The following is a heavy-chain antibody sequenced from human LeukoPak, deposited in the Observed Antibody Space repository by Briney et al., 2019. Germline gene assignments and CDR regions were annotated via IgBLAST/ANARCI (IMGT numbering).Heavy chain of an antibody. CDR3: ARDAYGDTLDY. CDR2: TRNKANSYTT. D-gene: IGHD4-17*01. V-gene: IGHV3-72*01. Sequence: GGSLRLSCAASGFTFSDHYMDWVRKAPGQGLEWVGRTRNKANSYTTEYAASVKGRFTISRDDSKNSLYLQMNSLKTEDTAVYYCARDAYGDTLDYWGQGTLVTVSS. J-gene: IGHJ4*02. CDR1: GFTFSDHY.